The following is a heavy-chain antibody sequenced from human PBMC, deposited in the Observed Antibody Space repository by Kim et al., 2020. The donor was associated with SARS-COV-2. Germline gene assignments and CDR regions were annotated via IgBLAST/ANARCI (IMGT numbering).Heavy chain of an antibody. D-gene: IGHD3-3*01. CDR1: GGSISSGGYY. V-gene: IGHV4-31*03. Sequence: SETLSLTCTVSGGSISSGGYYWSWIRQHPGKGLEWIGYIYYSGSTYYNPSLKSRVTISVDTSKNQFSLKLSSVTAADTAVYYCARKQYYEGLLGDWYFDLWGRGTLVTVSS. CDR3: ARKQYYEGLLGDWYFDL. CDR2: IYYSGST. J-gene: IGHJ2*01.